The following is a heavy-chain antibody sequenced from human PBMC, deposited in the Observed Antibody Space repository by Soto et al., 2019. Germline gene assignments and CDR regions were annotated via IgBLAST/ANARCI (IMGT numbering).Heavy chain of an antibody. Sequence: QVQLVQSGAEVKKPGASVKVSCKASGYTFTNYAMHWVRQSPGHRLEWMGWINAGNGNTKYSQKFQGRVTITRDTYARTAYMELSSLRSEDTAVYYCARGGSLYWYFDLWGRGTLVTVSS. D-gene: IGHD1-26*01. CDR3: ARGGSLYWYFDL. CDR1: GYTFTNYA. CDR2: INAGNGNT. V-gene: IGHV1-3*01. J-gene: IGHJ2*01.